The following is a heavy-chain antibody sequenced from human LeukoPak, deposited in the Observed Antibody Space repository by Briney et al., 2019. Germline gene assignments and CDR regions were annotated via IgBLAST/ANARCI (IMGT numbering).Heavy chain of an antibody. CDR1: GYTFTSYG. J-gene: IGHJ4*02. D-gene: IGHD3-9*01. Sequence: ASVKVSCKASGYTFTSYGISWVRQAPGQGLEWMGWISPYNGNTNYAQKLQGRVTMTTDTSTSTAYMELRSLRSDDTAVYYCARGYDILTGYFPTDYWGQGTLVTVSS. CDR3: ARGYDILTGYFPTDY. V-gene: IGHV1-18*01. CDR2: ISPYNGNT.